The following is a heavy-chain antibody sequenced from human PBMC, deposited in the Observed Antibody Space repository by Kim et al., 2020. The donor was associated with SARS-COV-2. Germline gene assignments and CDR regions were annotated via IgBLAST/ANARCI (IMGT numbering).Heavy chain of an antibody. D-gene: IGHD6-13*01. Sequence: GGSLRLSCAASGFTFDDYAMHWVRQAPGKGLEWVSGISWNSGSIGYADSVKGRFTISRDNAKNSLYLQMNSLRAEDTALYYCAKDISYSSSLSPFDIGG. J-gene: IGHJ3*02. CDR1: GFTFDDYA. CDR2: ISWNSGSI. CDR3: AKDISYSSSLSPFDI. V-gene: IGHV3-9*01.